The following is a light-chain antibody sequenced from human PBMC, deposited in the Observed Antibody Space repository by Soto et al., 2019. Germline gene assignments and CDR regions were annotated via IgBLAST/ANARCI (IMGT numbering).Light chain of an antibody. V-gene: IGKV1-39*01. J-gene: IGKJ5*01. Sequence: IQMTQSPSSLSALVEDRVIITCPASQSISNHLNWYQQKPGKAPKLLIFAASSLQSGVPSRFSGSRSGPDFTLTISCLQPEDFATYYCQKLNTYPPTFGQGTQLEI. CDR3: QKLNTYPPT. CDR1: QSISNH. CDR2: AAS.